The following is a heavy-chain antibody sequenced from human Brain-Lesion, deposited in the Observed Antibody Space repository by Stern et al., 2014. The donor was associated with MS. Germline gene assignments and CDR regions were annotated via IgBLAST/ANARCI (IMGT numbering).Heavy chain of an antibody. V-gene: IGHV4-31*03. Sequence: QVQLVQSGPGLVKPSQTLSLTCTVSGGSISSGGYYWSWIRQHPGKGLEWIGYIHYSGSTYYNSALKSRVTTSRETSKNQFSLKLNSVTAADTAVYYCARVGVYFQTGWFDPWGQGALVTVSS. J-gene: IGHJ5*02. CDR3: ARVGVYFQTGWFDP. D-gene: IGHD2-8*01. CDR1: GGSISSGGYY. CDR2: IHYSGST.